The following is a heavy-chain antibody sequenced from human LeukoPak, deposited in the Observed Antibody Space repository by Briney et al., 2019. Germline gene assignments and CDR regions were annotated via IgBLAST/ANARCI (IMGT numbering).Heavy chain of an antibody. D-gene: IGHD3-3*01. CDR1: GGSISSSSYY. CDR2: IYYGGST. Sequence: SETLSLTCTVSGGSISSSSYYWGWIRQPPRKGLEWIGSIYYGGSTYYNPSLKSRFTISVDTSKNQFSLKLSSVTAADTAVYYCASLGGTIFGVVIARFDYWGQGTLVTVSS. V-gene: IGHV4-39*01. J-gene: IGHJ4*02. CDR3: ASLGGTIFGVVIARFDY.